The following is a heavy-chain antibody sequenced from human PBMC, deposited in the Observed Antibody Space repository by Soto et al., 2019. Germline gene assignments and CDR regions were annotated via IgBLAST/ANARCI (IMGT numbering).Heavy chain of an antibody. CDR1: GGSVSGYY. J-gene: IGHJ6*02. CDR2: IYPGGST. CDR3: AIPSSSWSFYYNGLDV. Sequence: SETLSLTCAVSGGSVSGYYWSWIRQPPGKGLEWIGEIYPGGSTNYNLSLKSRVTISVDTSKNQFSLKLASVTAADTAVYYCAIPSSSWSFYYNGLDVWGQGTTVTVSS. D-gene: IGHD6-13*01. V-gene: IGHV4-34*01.